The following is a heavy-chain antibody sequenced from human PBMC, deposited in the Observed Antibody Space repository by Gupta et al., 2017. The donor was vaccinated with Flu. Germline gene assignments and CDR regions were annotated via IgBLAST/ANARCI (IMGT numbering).Heavy chain of an antibody. CDR2: IKQDGSEK. CDR1: GFTFSSYW. D-gene: IGHD1-26*01. Sequence: EVQLVESGGGLVQPGGSLRLSCAASGFTFSSYWMSWVRQAPGKGLEWVDNIKQDGSEKYYVDSVKGRFTISRDNAKNSLYLQMNSLRAEDTAVYYCARHEEGIVGATQIDYWGQGTLVTVSS. CDR3: ARHEEGIVGATQIDY. V-gene: IGHV3-7*01. J-gene: IGHJ4*02.